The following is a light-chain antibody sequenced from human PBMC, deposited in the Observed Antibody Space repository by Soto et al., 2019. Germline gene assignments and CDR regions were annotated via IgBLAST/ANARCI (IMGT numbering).Light chain of an antibody. CDR3: QQLKSAPLT. CDR2: GSS. V-gene: IGKV1-9*01. CDR1: QGISSY. J-gene: IGKJ3*01. Sequence: IQLTQSPSSLSASVRDRVTITCRASQGISSYLAWSQQKPGEAPKLLIYGSSTLHSGVPSRFSGSGSGTDITLTFSSLQPEDFATYHVQQLKSAPLTFGPGTKVDIK.